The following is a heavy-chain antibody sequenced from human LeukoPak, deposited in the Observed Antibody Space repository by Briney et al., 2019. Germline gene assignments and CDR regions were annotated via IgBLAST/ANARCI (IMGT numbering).Heavy chain of an antibody. V-gene: IGHV3-7*03. CDR1: GFTFSSYS. CDR2: IKQDGSEK. D-gene: IGHD6-13*01. CDR3: ARSRIAAAGRWFDP. J-gene: IGHJ5*02. Sequence: GGSLRLSCAASGFTFSSYSMNWVRQAPGKGLEWVANIKQDGSEKYYVDSVKGRFTISRDNAKNSLYLQMNSLRAEDTAVYYCARSRIAAAGRWFDPWGQGTLVTVSS.